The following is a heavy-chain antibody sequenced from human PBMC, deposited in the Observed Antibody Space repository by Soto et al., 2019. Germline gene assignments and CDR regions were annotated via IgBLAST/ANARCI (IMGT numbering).Heavy chain of an antibody. V-gene: IGHV4-4*02. CDR2: IYHSGST. J-gene: IGHJ6*02. D-gene: IGHD1-1*01. Sequence: QVQLQESGPGLVKPSGTLSLTCAVSGGSISSSNWWSWVRHPPGKGLEWIGEIYHSGSTNYNPSLKSRVTTSVDKTKNQFSLKLSSVTAADTAVYYCARDRKWIQLDYYYGMDVWGQGTTVTVSS. CDR1: GGSISSSNW. CDR3: ARDRKWIQLDYYYGMDV.